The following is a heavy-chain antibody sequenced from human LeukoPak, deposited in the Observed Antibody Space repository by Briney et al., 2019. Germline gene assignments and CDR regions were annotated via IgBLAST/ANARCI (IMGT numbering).Heavy chain of an antibody. V-gene: IGHV3-23*01. CDR2: ISGSGGNT. D-gene: IGHD5-12*01. J-gene: IGHJ4*02. CDR1: GFTFSSYP. CDR3: AKSKFATSGYDGSLDY. Sequence: PGGSLRLSCAASGFTFSSYPLSWVRQAPGRGLEWVSGISGSGGNTYYADSVKGRFTISRDYSRNTLDLQINSLRAEDTAVYYCAKSKFATSGYDGSLDYWGQGTLVTVSS.